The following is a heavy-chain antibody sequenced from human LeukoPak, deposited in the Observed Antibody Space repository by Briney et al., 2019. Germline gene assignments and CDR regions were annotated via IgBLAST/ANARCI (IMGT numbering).Heavy chain of an antibody. J-gene: IGHJ3*02. CDR3: ARVTFNYFGSGDAFDI. CDR1: GFTFSGSA. V-gene: IGHV3-73*01. Sequence: GGSLRLSCAASGFTFSGSAIHWVRQSFGKGLEWIGHIDKEKNSYATASAYAVSVEGRFTVSRDDSKNMAFLQMSGLRAEDTAVYYCARVTFNYFGSGDAFDIWGQGTMVTVSS. D-gene: IGHD3-10*01. CDR2: IDKEKNSYATAS.